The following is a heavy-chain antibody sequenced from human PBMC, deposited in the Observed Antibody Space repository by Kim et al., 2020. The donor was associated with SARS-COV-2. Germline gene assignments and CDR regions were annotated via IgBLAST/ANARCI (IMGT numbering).Heavy chain of an antibody. V-gene: IGHV1-2*02. Sequence: ASVKVSCKASGYTFTGYYMHWVRQAPGQGLEWMGWINPNSGGTNYAQKFQGRGTMTRDTSISTAYMELSRLRSYDTAGEYFWAERGIYGSGSYGLFDYWG. J-gene: IGHJ4*01. CDR2: INPNSGGT. D-gene: IGHD3-10*01. CDR3: WAERGIYGSGSYGLFDY. CDR1: GYTFTGYY.